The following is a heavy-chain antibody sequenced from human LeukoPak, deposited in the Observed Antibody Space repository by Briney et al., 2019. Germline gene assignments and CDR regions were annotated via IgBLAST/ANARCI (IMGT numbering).Heavy chain of an antibody. D-gene: IGHD3-22*01. CDR3: ARSTYYYDSSGYLYYFDY. CDR1: GYTFTSYA. V-gene: IGHV7-4-1*02. Sequence: ASVKVSCKASGYTFTSYAMNWVRQAPGQGLECMGWINTNTGNPTYAQGFTGRFVFSLDTSVSTAYLQISSLKAEDTAVYYCARSTYYYDSSGYLYYFDYWGQGTLVTVSS. J-gene: IGHJ4*02. CDR2: INTNTGNP.